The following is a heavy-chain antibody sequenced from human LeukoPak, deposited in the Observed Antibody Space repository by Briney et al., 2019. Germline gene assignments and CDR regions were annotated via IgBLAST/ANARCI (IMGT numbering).Heavy chain of an antibody. V-gene: IGHV5-51*01. CDR2: IYPGDSDT. CDR3: ARVSRYSGYEGDAFDI. CDR1: GYSFTSYW. D-gene: IGHD5-12*01. Sequence: ESLKISCKGSGYSFTSYWIGWVRQMPGKALEWMGIIYPGDSDTRYGPSFQGQVTISADKSISTAYLQWSNLKASDTAMYYCARVSRYSGYEGDAFDIWGQGTTVTVSS. J-gene: IGHJ3*02.